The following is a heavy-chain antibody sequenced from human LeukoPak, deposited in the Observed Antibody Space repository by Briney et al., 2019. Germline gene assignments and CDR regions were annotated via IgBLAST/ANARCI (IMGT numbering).Heavy chain of an antibody. CDR2: IRYDGIYK. Sequence: GGSLRLSCAASEFTFNNNGMHWVRQAPGKGLEWVAFIRYDGIYKYYADSVKGRFTIFRDKSKNTLYLQMGSLRTEDMAVFYCARGSHRRYSSSWYSLWGQGTLVTVSS. D-gene: IGHD6-13*01. V-gene: IGHV3-30*02. CDR1: EFTFNNNG. CDR3: ARGSHRRYSSSWYSL. J-gene: IGHJ4*02.